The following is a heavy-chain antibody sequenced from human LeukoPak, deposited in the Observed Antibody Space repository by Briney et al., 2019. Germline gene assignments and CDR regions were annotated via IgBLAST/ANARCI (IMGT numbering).Heavy chain of an antibody. J-gene: IGHJ4*02. D-gene: IGHD1-26*01. CDR2: ISWNSGSI. V-gene: IGHV3-9*01. CDR3: AKDTGSRSYGGHDYFDY. Sequence: GRSLRLSCAASGFTFDDYAMHWVRQAPGKGLEWVSGISWNSGSIGYADSVKGRFTISRDNAKNSLYLQMNSLRAEDTALYYCAKDTGSRSYGGHDYFDYWGQGTLVTVSS. CDR1: GFTFDDYA.